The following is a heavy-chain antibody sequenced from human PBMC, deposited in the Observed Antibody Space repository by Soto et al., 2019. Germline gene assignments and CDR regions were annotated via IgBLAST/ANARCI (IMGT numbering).Heavy chain of an antibody. J-gene: IGHJ6*02. CDR2: IWYDGSNK. V-gene: IGHV3-33*01. CDR1: GFTFSSYG. D-gene: IGHD6-19*01. CDR3: ARERFSSGWFYYYYGMDV. Sequence: QVQLVESGGGVVQPGRSLRLSCAASGFTFSSYGMHWVRQAPGKGLEWVAVIWYDGSNKYYADSVKGRFTISRDNSKNTLYLQMNSLRAEDTAVYYCARERFSSGWFYYYYGMDVWGQGTTVTVSS.